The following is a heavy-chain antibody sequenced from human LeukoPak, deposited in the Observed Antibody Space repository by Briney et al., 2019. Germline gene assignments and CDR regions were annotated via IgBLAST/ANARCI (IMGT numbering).Heavy chain of an antibody. D-gene: IGHD1-26*01. CDR1: GGSFSGYY. J-gene: IGHJ4*02. CDR2: INHSGST. V-gene: IGHV4-34*01. CDR3: ARGGGRDEWELGEFYYFDY. Sequence: SETLSLTCAVYGGSFSGYYWSWIRQPPGKGLEWIGEINHSGSTNYNPSLKSRVTISVDTSKNQFSLKLSSVTAADTAVYYCARGGGRDEWELGEFYYFDYWGQGTLVTVSS.